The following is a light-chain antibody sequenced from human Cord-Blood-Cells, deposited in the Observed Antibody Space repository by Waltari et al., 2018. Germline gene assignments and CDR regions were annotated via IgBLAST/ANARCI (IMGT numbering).Light chain of an antibody. CDR1: SAPVSPRYY. Sequence: QTVVTQEPSFSVSPGGTVTLPCGFSSAPVSPRYYPSWYQQTPGQAPRTLIYSTNTRSSGVPDRFSGSILGNKAALTITGAQADDESDYYCVLYMGSGIWVFGGGTKLTVL. CDR3: VLYMGSGIWV. V-gene: IGLV8-61*01. CDR2: STN. J-gene: IGLJ3*02.